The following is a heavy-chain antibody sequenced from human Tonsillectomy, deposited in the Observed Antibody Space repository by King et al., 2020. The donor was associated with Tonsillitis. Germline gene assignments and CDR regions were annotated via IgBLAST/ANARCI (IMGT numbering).Heavy chain of an antibody. D-gene: IGHD6-19*01. Sequence: QLVQSGAEVKKPGDSLKISCKGSGYNFSSYFIAWVRQMPGKGLEWMWIIYPGDSDTTYSPSFQGQVTISADKSISTAYLQWSSLKASDTAMYYCARSPGFGRGWSISYWGQGTLVTVSS. CDR1: GYNFSSYF. J-gene: IGHJ4*02. CDR3: ARSPGFGRGWSISY. V-gene: IGHV5-51*01. CDR2: IYPGDSDT.